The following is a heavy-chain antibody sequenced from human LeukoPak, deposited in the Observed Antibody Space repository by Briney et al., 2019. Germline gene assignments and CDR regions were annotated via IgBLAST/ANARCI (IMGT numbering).Heavy chain of an antibody. V-gene: IGHV1-8*03. CDR3: ARAGRFDSGHAWFDS. D-gene: IGHD5-12*01. Sequence: GASVKVSCKASGYTFISHDINWVRQATGQGLEWMGWINPNSGNTGYAQKFQGRVTFTRNTSISTAYMELSSLRSEDTAVYYCARAGRFDSGHAWFDSWGQGNLVTVS. J-gene: IGHJ5*01. CDR2: INPNSGNT. CDR1: GYTFISHD.